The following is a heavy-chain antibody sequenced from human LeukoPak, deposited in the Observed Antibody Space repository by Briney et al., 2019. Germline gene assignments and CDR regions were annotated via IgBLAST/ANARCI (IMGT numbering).Heavy chain of an antibody. J-gene: IGHJ6*04. CDR2: ISGSGGST. D-gene: IGHD3-22*01. CDR1: GFTFTSYA. V-gene: IGHV3-23*01. CDR3: AKDLDQITMLVVVIPLDV. Sequence: GGSLRLSCAASGFTFTSYAMSWVRQAPGKGLEWVSAISGSGGSTYYADSVRGRFTISRDNSKNTLYLQMNSLRAEDTAVYYCAKDLDQITMLVVVIPLDVWGKGTTVTVSS.